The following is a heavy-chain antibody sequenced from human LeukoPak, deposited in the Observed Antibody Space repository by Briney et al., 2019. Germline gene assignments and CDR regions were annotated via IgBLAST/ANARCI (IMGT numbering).Heavy chain of an antibody. Sequence: GGSLRLSCAASGFTFSSYAMHWVRQAPGKGLEWVAFIQYDGTNNYYADSVKGRFTISRDNSKNTLYLQMNALRSEDTAVYYCAKRLSDYDHFDYWGQGTLVTVSS. D-gene: IGHD5-12*01. V-gene: IGHV3-30*02. CDR1: GFTFSSYA. CDR2: IQYDGTNN. J-gene: IGHJ4*02. CDR3: AKRLSDYDHFDY.